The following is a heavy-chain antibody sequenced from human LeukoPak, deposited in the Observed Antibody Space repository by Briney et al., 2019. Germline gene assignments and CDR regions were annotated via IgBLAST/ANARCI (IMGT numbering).Heavy chain of an antibody. V-gene: IGHV4-59*02. D-gene: IGHD3-10*01. CDR1: GGSVNNYY. CDR3: ARGTIGSYTY. J-gene: IGHJ4*02. CDR2: IYYGGST. Sequence: SETLSLTCSVSGGSVNNYYWNWIRQPPGKGLDWIGYIYYGGSTNYNPSLKSRVTISVDTSKNQFSLKLRSVTAADAAVYYCARGTIGSYTYWGQGTLVTVSS.